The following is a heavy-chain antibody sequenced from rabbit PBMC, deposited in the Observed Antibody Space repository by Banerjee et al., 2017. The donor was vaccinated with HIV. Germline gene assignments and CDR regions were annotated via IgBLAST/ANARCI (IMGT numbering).Heavy chain of an antibody. Sequence: QEQLVESGGGLVQPGGSLKLSCTVSGFDFSSYGVSWVRQAPGKGLEWIACIYTSTDNTYYASWAKGRFTISKTSSTTVTLQMTSLTAADTATYFCARRNNDLAFNLWGPGTLVTVS. CDR2: IYTSTDNT. CDR3: ARRNNDLAFNL. V-gene: IGHV1S45*01. D-gene: IGHD5-1*01. J-gene: IGHJ4*01. CDR1: GFDFSSYG.